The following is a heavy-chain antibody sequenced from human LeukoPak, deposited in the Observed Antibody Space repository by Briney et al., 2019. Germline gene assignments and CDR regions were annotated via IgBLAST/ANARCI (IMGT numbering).Heavy chain of an antibody. D-gene: IGHD2/OR15-2a*01. J-gene: IGHJ4*02. Sequence: SETLLLACAVYGGSFSGYYWSWIRQPPGKGLEWIGYIYHSGTTYYNPSLQSRVTMSADTSKNQFSLKLSSVTAVDTAVYYCAKKKIVYYTFNYWAREPWSPSPQ. CDR2: IYHSGTT. CDR3: AKKKIVYYTFNY. V-gene: IGHV4-34*01. CDR1: GGSFSGYY.